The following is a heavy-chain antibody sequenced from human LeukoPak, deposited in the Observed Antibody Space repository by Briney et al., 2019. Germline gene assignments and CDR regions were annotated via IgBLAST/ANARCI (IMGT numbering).Heavy chain of an antibody. CDR1: GFTFSSYG. J-gene: IGHJ4*02. CDR2: IRYDGSNK. Sequence: AGGSLRHSCAASGFTFSSYGMHWVRQAPGKGLESVAFIRYDGSNKYYADSVKGRFTISRDNSKNTLYLQMNSLRAEDTAVYYCAKERNYYDSSGYYSVAGGPDYWGQGTLVTVSS. V-gene: IGHV3-30*02. CDR3: AKERNYYDSSGYYSVAGGPDY. D-gene: IGHD3-22*01.